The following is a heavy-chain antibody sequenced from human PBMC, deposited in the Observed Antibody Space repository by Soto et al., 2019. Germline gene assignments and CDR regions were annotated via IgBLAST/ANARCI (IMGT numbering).Heavy chain of an antibody. Sequence: GASVKVSCKASGYTFISYYMHWVRQAPGQGLEWMGIINPSGGSTSYAQKFQGRVTMTRDTSTSTVYMELSSLRVEDTAIYYCARCRGDDCYSPFDSWGQGTPVTVSS. J-gene: IGHJ5*01. D-gene: IGHD2-21*02. CDR2: INPSGGST. CDR1: GYTFISYY. CDR3: ARCRGDDCYSPFDS. V-gene: IGHV1-46*01.